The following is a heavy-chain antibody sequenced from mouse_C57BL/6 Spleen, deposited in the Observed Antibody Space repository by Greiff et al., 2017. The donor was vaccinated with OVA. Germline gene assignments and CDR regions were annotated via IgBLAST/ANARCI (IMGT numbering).Heavy chain of an antibody. J-gene: IGHJ4*01. V-gene: IGHV2-6-1*01. D-gene: IGHD2-3*01. CDR3: ARHRWLLRDYAMDY. CDR1: GFSLTSYG. CDR2: IWSDGST. Sequence: VQLVESGPGLVAPSQSLSITCTVSGFSLTSYGVHWVRQPPGKGLEWLVVIWSDGSTTYNSALKSRLSISKDNSKSQVFLKMNSLQTDDTAMYYCARHRWLLRDYAMDYWGQGTSVTVSS.